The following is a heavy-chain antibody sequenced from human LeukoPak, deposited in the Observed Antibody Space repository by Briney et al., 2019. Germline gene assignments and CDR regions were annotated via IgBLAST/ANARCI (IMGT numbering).Heavy chain of an antibody. CDR2: IYYSGST. CDR1: GGSISSGGYY. CDR3: ARGLGYCSSTSCPVGY. Sequence: PSETLSLTCTVSGGSISSGGYYWSWIRQPPGKGLEWIGYIYYSGSTNYNPSLKSRVTISVDTSKNQFSLKLSSVTAADTAVYYCARGLGYCSSTSCPVGYWGQGTLVTVSS. J-gene: IGHJ4*02. D-gene: IGHD2-2*01. V-gene: IGHV4-61*08.